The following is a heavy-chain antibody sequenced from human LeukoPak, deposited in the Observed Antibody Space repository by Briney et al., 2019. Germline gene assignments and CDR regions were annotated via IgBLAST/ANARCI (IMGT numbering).Heavy chain of an antibody. V-gene: IGHV1-24*01. Sequence: GASVKVSCKVSGYTLTELSMHWVRQAPGKGLEWMGGFDPEDGETIYAQKFQGRVTMTEDTSTDTAYMELSSLRSEDTAVYYCATTYYDILTGWNWFDPWGQGTLVTVSS. D-gene: IGHD3-9*01. CDR1: GYTLTELS. CDR2: FDPEDGET. CDR3: ATTYYDILTGWNWFDP. J-gene: IGHJ5*02.